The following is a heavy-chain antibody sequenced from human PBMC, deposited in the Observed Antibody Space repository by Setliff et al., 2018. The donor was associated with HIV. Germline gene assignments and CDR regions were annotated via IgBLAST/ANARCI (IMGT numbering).Heavy chain of an antibody. CDR1: GYTFTSYG. J-gene: IGHJ5*02. D-gene: IGHD1-1*01. CDR2: ISAYNGNT. Sequence: ASVKVSCKASGYTFTSYGISWVRQAPGQGLEWMGWISAYNGNTNYAQKLQGRVTITADESTVTAFLELRGLTSDDTAVYYCARDSGTGGPGRWVDPWGQGTLVTVSS. V-gene: IGHV1-18*01. CDR3: ARDSGTGGPGRWVDP.